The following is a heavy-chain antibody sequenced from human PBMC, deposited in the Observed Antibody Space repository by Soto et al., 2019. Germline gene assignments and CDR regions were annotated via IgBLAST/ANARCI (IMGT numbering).Heavy chain of an antibody. V-gene: IGHV3-23*01. Sequence: GGSLRLSCAASGFTFSSYAMSWVRQAPGKGLEWVSAISGSGGSTYYADSVKGRFTISRDNSKNTLYLQMNSLRAEDTAVYYCAKGNYGSYYGWDAFDIWGQGTMVTVSS. CDR1: GFTFSSYA. D-gene: IGHD3-10*01. CDR3: AKGNYGSYYGWDAFDI. J-gene: IGHJ3*02. CDR2: ISGSGGST.